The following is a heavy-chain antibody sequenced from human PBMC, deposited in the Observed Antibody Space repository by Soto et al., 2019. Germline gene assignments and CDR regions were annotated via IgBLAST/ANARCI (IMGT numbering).Heavy chain of an antibody. D-gene: IGHD4-4*01. J-gene: IGHJ4*02. CDR1: GGSFSGYY. CDR3: ARGRRFAGKSQQGFYSKNASRGQNGDY. CDR2: INHSGST. V-gene: IGHV4-34*01. Sequence: SETLSLTCAVYGGSFSGYYWSWIRQPPGKGLEWIGEINHSGSTNYNPSLKSRVTISVDTSKNQFSLKLSSVTAADTAVYYCARGRRFAGKSQQGFYSKNASRGQNGDYWGQGTLVTVSS.